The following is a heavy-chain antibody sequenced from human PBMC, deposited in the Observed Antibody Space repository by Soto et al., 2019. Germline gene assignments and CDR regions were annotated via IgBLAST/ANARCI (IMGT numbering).Heavy chain of an antibody. V-gene: IGHV1-69*06. J-gene: IGHJ3*02. CDR1: GGTFSSYA. CDR2: IIPIFGTA. CDR3: ARLRSLRLQGTFDI. Sequence: SVKVSCKASGGTFSSYAISWVRQAPGQGLEWMGGIIPIFGTANYAQKFQGRVTITADKSTSTAYMELSSLRSEDTAVYYCARLRSLRLQGTFDIWGQGMMVSVSS. D-gene: IGHD1-26*01.